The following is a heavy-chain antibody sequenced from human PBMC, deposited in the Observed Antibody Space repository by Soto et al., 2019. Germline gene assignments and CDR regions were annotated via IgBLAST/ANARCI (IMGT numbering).Heavy chain of an antibody. J-gene: IGHJ4*02. Sequence: GGSLRLSCAASGFTFNSYVMTWVRQAPGEGLEWVSSISRSGRGSAYYADSVKGRFTISRDNSENTLFLQMNDLRDEDTALYYCARGRYLDSSDYWVANLPFDHWGLGTLVTVSS. CDR1: GFTFNSYV. CDR3: ARGRYLDSSDYWVANLPFDH. D-gene: IGHD3-22*01. CDR2: ISRSGRGSA. V-gene: IGHV3-23*01.